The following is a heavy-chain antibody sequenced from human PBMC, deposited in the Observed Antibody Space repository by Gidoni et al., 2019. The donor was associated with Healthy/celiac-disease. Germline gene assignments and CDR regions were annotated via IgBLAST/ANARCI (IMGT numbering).Heavy chain of an antibody. D-gene: IGHD6-19*01. CDR3: ARDPAWAVAAHDY. Sequence: EVQLVESGGGWVQPGGSLRLSCAASGFPFSSYWMSWVRQAPGKGLEWVANIKQDGSEKYYVDSVKGRFTISRDNAKNSLYLQMNSLRAEDTAVYYCARDPAWAVAAHDYWGQGTLVTVSS. CDR2: IKQDGSEK. V-gene: IGHV3-7*01. J-gene: IGHJ4*02. CDR1: GFPFSSYW.